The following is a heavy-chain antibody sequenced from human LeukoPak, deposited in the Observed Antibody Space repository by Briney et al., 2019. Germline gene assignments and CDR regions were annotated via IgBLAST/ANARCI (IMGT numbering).Heavy chain of an antibody. CDR3: ARRASEYSHPYDY. V-gene: IGHV3-53*01. CDR2: IYSGGNT. D-gene: IGHD2-15*01. Sequence: EGSLRLSCAASGFTFSNYSMNRVRQAPGKGLEWVSFIYSGGNTHYSDSVKGRFTISRDNSKNTLYLQMNSLRADDTAVYYCARRASEYSHPYDYWGQGTLVTVSS. CDR1: GFTFSNYS. J-gene: IGHJ4*02.